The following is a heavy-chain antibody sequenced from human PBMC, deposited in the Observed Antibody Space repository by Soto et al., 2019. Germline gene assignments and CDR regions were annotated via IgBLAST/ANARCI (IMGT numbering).Heavy chain of an antibody. D-gene: IGHD3-16*02. Sequence: GGSLRLSCAASGFTFSSYAMHWVRQAPGKGLEWVAVISYDGSNKYYADSVKGRFTISRDNSKNTLYLQMNSLRAEDTAVYYCARHVSIPYDYIWGSYRNHDAFDIWGQGTMVTVSS. CDR2: ISYDGSNK. V-gene: IGHV3-30-3*01. CDR3: ARHVSIPYDYIWGSYRNHDAFDI. J-gene: IGHJ3*02. CDR1: GFTFSSYA.